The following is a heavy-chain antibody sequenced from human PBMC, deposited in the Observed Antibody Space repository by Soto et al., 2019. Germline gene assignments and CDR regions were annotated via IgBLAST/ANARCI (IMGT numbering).Heavy chain of an antibody. CDR1: GGSISSYY. CDR3: ARDLGSPAAIFDY. J-gene: IGHJ4*02. Sequence: SETLSLTCTVSGGSISSYYWSWIQQPPGKGLEWIGYIYYSGSTNYNPSLKSRVTISVDTSKNQFSLKLSSVTAADTAVYYCARDLGSPAAIFDYWGQGTLVTVSS. D-gene: IGHD2-2*02. V-gene: IGHV4-59*01. CDR2: IYYSGST.